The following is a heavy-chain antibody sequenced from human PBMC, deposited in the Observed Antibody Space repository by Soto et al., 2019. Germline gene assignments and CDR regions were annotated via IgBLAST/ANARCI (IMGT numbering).Heavy chain of an antibody. CDR2: ISGTGSNT. V-gene: IGHV3-23*01. Sequence: PGRSPPLPYTAAGLTFISHALSRIRQTPGKGLEWVSSISGTGSNTYYADSGRGRFTISRDNYKNTLYLQMNSLESEDSAVYYCPRDVSAGSLNWVQRTLDTGSS. CDR1: GLTFISHA. J-gene: IGHJ4*02. CDR3: PRDVSAGSLN. D-gene: IGHD3-16*01.